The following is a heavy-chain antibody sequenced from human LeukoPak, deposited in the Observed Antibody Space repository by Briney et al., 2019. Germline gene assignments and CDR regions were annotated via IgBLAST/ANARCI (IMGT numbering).Heavy chain of an antibody. CDR2: IYSGGST. D-gene: IGHD1-7*01. CDR1: GFTVSSNY. V-gene: IGHV3-53*01. J-gene: IGHJ1*01. CDR3: ARDSLKLYYFQH. Sequence: GGSLRLSCAASGFTVSSNYMSWVRQAPGKGLEWVSVIYSGGSTYYADSVKGRFTISRDNSENTLYLQMNSLRAEDTAVYYCARDSLKLYYFQHWGQGTLVTVSS.